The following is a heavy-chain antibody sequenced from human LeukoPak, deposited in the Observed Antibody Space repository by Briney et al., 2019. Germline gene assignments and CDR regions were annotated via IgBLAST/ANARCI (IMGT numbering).Heavy chain of an antibody. CDR3: AKELPNYDFWSGSDYMDV. CDR2: IYSDGST. Sequence: GGSLRLSCAASGFTVSTNYMNWVRQAPGKGLEWVSLIYSDGSTYYADSVKGRFTISRDNSKNTLYLQMNSLRAEDTAVYYCAKELPNYDFWSGSDYMDVWGKGTTVTVSS. J-gene: IGHJ6*03. CDR1: GFTVSTNY. V-gene: IGHV3-66*01. D-gene: IGHD3-3*01.